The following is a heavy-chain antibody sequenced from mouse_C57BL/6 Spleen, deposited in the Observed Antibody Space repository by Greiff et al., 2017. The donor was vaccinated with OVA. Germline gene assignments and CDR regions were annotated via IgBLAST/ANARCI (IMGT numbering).Heavy chain of an antibody. V-gene: IGHV1-26*01. D-gene: IGHD2-4*01. Sequence: EVKLQQSGPELVKPGASVKISCKASGYTFTDYYMNWVKQSHGKSLEWIGDINPNNGGTSYNQKFKGKATLTVDKSSRTAYMELRSLTSEDSAVYYCATYYDYLYYAMDYWGQGTSVTVSS. CDR1: GYTFTDYY. J-gene: IGHJ4*01. CDR3: ATYYDYLYYAMDY. CDR2: INPNNGGT.